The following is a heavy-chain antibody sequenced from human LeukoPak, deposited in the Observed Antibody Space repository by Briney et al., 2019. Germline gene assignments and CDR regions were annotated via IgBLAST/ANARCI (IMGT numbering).Heavy chain of an antibody. CDR3: ARGSRFGELFNAFDI. CDR1: GFTFSSYA. V-gene: IGHV3-23*01. J-gene: IGHJ3*02. CDR2: ISGSGGST. D-gene: IGHD3-10*02. Sequence: GGSLRLSCAASGFTFSSYAMSWVRQAPGKGLEGVSAISGSGGSTYYADSVKGRFTISRDNSKNTLYLQMNSLRAEDTAVYYCARGSRFGELFNAFDIWGQGTMVTVSS.